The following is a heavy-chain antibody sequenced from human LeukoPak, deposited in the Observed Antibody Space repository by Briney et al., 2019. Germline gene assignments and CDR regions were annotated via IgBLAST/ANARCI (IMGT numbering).Heavy chain of an antibody. CDR3: ARASRDGYSYGLVDY. Sequence: SETLSLTCTVSGGSISSYYWSWIRQPPGKGLEWIGYIYYSGSTNYNPSLKSRVTISVDTSKNQFSLKLSSVTAADSAVYYCARASRDGYSYGLVDYWGQGTLVTVSS. D-gene: IGHD5-18*01. J-gene: IGHJ4*02. CDR2: IYYSGST. V-gene: IGHV4-59*01. CDR1: GGSISSYY.